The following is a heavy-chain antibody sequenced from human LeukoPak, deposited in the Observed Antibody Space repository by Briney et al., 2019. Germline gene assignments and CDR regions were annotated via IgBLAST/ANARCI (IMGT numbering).Heavy chain of an antibody. J-gene: IGHJ5*02. CDR1: GYTFTSYG. CDR2: ISAYNGNT. D-gene: IGHD6-19*01. Sequence: ASEKVSCKASGYTFTSYGISWVRQAPGQGLEWMGWISAYNGNTNYAQKLQGRVTMTTDTSTSTAYMELRSLRSDDTAVYYCARDGYSSGWYGGHWFDPWGQGTLVTVSS. V-gene: IGHV1-18*01. CDR3: ARDGYSSGWYGGHWFDP.